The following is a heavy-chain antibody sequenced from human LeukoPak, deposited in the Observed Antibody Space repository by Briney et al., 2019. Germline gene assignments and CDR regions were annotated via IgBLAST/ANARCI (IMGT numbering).Heavy chain of an antibody. J-gene: IGHJ6*03. D-gene: IGHD6-19*01. CDR3: ARTIAVAGTVHVYYYYMDV. Sequence: ASVKVSCKASGHTFTSYAISWVRQAPGQGLEWMGWISAYNGNTNYAQKLQGRVTMTTDTSTSTAYMELRSLRSDDTAVYYCARTIAVAGTVHVYYYYMDVWGKGTTVTISS. CDR2: ISAYNGNT. CDR1: GHTFTSYA. V-gene: IGHV1-18*01.